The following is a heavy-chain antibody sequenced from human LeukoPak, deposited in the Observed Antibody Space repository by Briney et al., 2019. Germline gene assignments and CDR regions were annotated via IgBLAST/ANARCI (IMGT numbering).Heavy chain of an antibody. V-gene: IGHV4-39*07. J-gene: IGHJ4*02. D-gene: IGHD3-10*01. CDR2: IYYSGST. Sequence: SETLSLTCTVSGGSISSSSYYWGWIRQPPGKGLEWIGSIYYSGSTYYNPSLKSRVTISVDTSKNQFSLKLSSVTAADTAVYYCYTMVRGVRDYWGQGTLVTVSS. CDR1: GGSISSSSYY. CDR3: YTMVRGVRDY.